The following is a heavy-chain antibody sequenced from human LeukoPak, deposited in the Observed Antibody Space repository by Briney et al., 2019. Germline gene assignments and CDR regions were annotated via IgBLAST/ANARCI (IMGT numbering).Heavy chain of an antibody. CDR2: ISSSSTTI. Sequence: GGSLRLSCAASGFTFSSYSMMWVRQAPGKGLEWVSCISSSSTTIHYADSVKGRFTISRDNAKNSLDLQMNSLRAEDTAVYYCARDTLGEGEDANYAVYYFDYWGQGTPVTVSS. CDR3: ARDTLGEGEDANYAVYYFDY. D-gene: IGHD4/OR15-4a*01. V-gene: IGHV3-48*01. J-gene: IGHJ4*02. CDR1: GFTFSSYS.